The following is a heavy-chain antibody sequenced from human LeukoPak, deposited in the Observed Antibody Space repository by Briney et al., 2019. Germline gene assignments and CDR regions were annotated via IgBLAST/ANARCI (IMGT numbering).Heavy chain of an antibody. J-gene: IGHJ4*02. D-gene: IGHD3-22*01. V-gene: IGHV4-39*07. CDR1: VGSIRSSSYY. CDR3: ARDQYYYDSSGQVNFDY. Sequence: SQTLSLTCTVSVGSIRSSSYYWGWIRQPPGKGLGWIGSIYYSGSTYYNPSLKSRVTISVDTSKNQFSLKLSSVTAAGTAVYYCARDQYYYDSSGQVNFDYWGQGTLVTVSS. CDR2: IYYSGST.